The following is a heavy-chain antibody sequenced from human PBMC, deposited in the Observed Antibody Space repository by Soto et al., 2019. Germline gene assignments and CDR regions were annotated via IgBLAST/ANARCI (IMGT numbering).Heavy chain of an antibody. J-gene: IGHJ6*02. CDR2: IGGSGSST. Sequence: EAQLLESGGGLVQPGGSLRVSCAASGFTFSSYAMNWVRQAPGKGLEWVSSIGGSGSSTYYADSVKGRFTISRDNSKNTLYLQMNSLPAEDTAVYYCAKDNYGDYYYYGMDVWGQGTTVTVSS. V-gene: IGHV3-23*01. CDR1: GFTFSSYA. CDR3: AKDNYGDYYYYGMDV. D-gene: IGHD4-17*01.